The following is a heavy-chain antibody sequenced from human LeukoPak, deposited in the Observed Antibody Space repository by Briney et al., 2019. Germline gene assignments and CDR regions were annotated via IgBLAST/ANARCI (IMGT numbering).Heavy chain of an antibody. Sequence: ASVKVSCKASGYTFTSYYMHWVRQAPGQGLEWMGIINPSGGSTSYAQKFQGRVTMTRDTSTSTVYMELSSLRSEDTAVYYCAREGRETTVSRSFDYWGQGTLVTVSS. J-gene: IGHJ4*02. CDR1: GYTFTSYY. V-gene: IGHV1-46*01. CDR3: AREGRETTVSRSFDY. CDR2: INPSGGST. D-gene: IGHD4-11*01.